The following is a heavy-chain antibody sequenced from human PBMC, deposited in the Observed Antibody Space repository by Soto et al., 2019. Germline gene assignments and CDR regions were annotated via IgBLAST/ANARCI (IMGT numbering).Heavy chain of an antibody. CDR2: INSDGSST. CDR3: ARDGAYYYDSSGSYGMDV. CDR1: GFTFSSYW. J-gene: IGHJ6*02. D-gene: IGHD3-22*01. Sequence: PVGSLRLSCAASGFTFSSYWMHWVRQAPGKGLVWVSRINSDGSSTSYADSVKGRFTISRDNAKNTLYLQMNSLRAEDTAVYYCARDGAYYYDSSGSYGMDVWGQGTTVTVSS. V-gene: IGHV3-74*01.